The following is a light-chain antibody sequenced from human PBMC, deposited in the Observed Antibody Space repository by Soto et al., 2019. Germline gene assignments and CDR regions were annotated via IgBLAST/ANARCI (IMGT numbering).Light chain of an antibody. CDR2: AAS. J-gene: IGKJ1*01. CDR1: QSVGNF. Sequence: DIQMTQSPSSLSASVGDRVTITCRASQSVGNFLNWYQQKPGLPPKYLIYAASNLQSGVPSRFSGSGSGTDFTLTISGLEPEDFAVYYCQHFGNSLWTFGQGTKWIS. V-gene: IGKV1-39*01. CDR3: QHFGNSLWT.